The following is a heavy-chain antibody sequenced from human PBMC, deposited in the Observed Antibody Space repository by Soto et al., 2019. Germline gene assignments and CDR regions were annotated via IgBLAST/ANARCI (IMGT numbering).Heavy chain of an antibody. V-gene: IGHV1-24*01. D-gene: IGHD3-3*01. CDR3: ATTSALSTIFGIGV. CDR2: FDPEDGET. CDR1: GYTLTELS. J-gene: IGHJ4*02. Sequence: ASVKVSCKVSGYTLTELSMHWVRQAPGKGLEWMGGFDPEDGETIYAQKFQGRVTMTEDTSTDTAYMELSSLRSEDTAVYYCATTSALSTIFGIGVWGQGTLVTVSS.